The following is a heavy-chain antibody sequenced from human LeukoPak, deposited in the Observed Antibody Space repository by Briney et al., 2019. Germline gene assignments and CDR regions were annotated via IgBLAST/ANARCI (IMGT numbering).Heavy chain of an antibody. CDR1: GGSFSSYY. CDR3: AREGHSRFDY. J-gene: IGHJ4*02. D-gene: IGHD6-13*01. Sequence: PSETLSLTCAVYGGSFSSYYWSWIRQPAGKGLEWIGRIYTSGSTNYNPSLKSRVTMSVDTSKNQFSLKLSSVTAADTAMYYCAREGHSRFDYWGQGTLVTVSS. CDR2: IYTSGST. V-gene: IGHV4-4*07.